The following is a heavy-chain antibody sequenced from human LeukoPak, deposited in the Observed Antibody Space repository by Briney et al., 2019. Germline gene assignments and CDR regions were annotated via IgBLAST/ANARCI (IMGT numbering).Heavy chain of an antibody. CDR1: GFTFSSYS. J-gene: IGHJ4*02. Sequence: GGSLRLSCAASGFTFSSYSMNWVRQAPGKGLEWVSSISSSSSYIYYADSVKGRFTISRDSAKNSLYLQMNSLRAEDTAVYYCARDWSLGYYGSGSYYDYWGQGTLVTVSS. CDR3: ARDWSLGYYGSGSYYDY. V-gene: IGHV3-21*01. CDR2: ISSSSSYI. D-gene: IGHD3-10*01.